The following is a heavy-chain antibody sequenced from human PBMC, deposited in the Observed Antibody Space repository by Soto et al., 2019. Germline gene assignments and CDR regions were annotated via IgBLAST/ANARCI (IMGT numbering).Heavy chain of an antibody. V-gene: IGHV3-64D*08. Sequence: GGSLRLSCSASGFTFSSYAMHWVRQAPGKGLEYVSAISSNGGSTYYADSVKGRFTISRDNSKNTLYLQMSSLRAEDTAVYYCVKQWIGAVAGQYFDYWGQGTLVTVSS. CDR1: GFTFSSYA. CDR3: VKQWIGAVAGQYFDY. D-gene: IGHD6-19*01. J-gene: IGHJ4*02. CDR2: ISSNGGST.